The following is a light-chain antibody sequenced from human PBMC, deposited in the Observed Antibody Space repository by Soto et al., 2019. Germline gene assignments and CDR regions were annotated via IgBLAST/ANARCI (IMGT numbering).Light chain of an antibody. Sequence: EVVLTQSPVTLSLSPGERATLSCRASQSFRGLLAWYQQKPGQAPRLLIYDAYNRATGIPPRFSGSGSGTDFTLTIDNLEPEDFAIYYCQQRSNWPPITFGQGTRLEIK. CDR2: DAY. CDR3: QQRSNWPPIT. V-gene: IGKV3-11*01. CDR1: QSFRGL. J-gene: IGKJ5*01.